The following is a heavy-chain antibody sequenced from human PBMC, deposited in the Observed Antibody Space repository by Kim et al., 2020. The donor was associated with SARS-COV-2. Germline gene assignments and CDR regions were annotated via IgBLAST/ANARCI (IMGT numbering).Heavy chain of an antibody. J-gene: IGHJ4*02. CDR1: GFTFSSYA. Sequence: GGSLRLSCAASGFTFSSYAMSWVRQAPGKGLEWVSAISGSGGSTYYADSVKGRFTISRDNSKNTLYLQMNSLRAEDTAVYYCAKVSYDSSGYSPWFDYWGQGTLVTVSS. CDR2: ISGSGGST. D-gene: IGHD3-22*01. CDR3: AKVSYDSSGYSPWFDY. V-gene: IGHV3-23*01.